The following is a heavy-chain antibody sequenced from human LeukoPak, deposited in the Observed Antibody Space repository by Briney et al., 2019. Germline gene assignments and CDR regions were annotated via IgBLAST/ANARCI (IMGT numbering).Heavy chain of an antibody. CDR1: GFTFSSYA. V-gene: IGHV3-74*01. J-gene: IGHJ4*02. CDR2: VNSDGRTT. Sequence: GGSLRLSCAASGFTFSSYAMSWVRQAPGKGLVWVSRVNSDGRTTSYADSVKGRFTISRDNAKNTLYLQMSSLRAEDTAVYYCARGSFGPNSGYYYWGQGTLVTVSS. CDR3: ARGSFGPNSGYYY. D-gene: IGHD3-22*01.